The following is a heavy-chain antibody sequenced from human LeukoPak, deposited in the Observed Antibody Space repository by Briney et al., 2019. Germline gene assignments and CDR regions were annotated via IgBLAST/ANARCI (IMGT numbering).Heavy chain of an antibody. CDR2: ISYDGSNK. D-gene: IGHD3-22*01. V-gene: IGHV3-30*04. CDR3: ARDPVFYDSSGYPEYFQH. Sequence: GRSLRLSCAASGFTFSSYAMHWVRQAPGKGLEWVAVISYDGSNKYYADSAKGRFTISRDNSKNTLYLQMNSLRAEDTAVYYCARDPVFYDSSGYPEYFQHWGQGTLVTVSS. J-gene: IGHJ1*01. CDR1: GFTFSSYA.